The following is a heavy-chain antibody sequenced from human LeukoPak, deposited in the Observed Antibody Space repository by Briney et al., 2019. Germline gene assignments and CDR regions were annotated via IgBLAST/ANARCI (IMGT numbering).Heavy chain of an antibody. CDR3: ARDDEGDCSGGSCYGEYYYYGMDV. CDR2: IIPILGIA. CDR1: GGTFSSYA. V-gene: IGHV1-69*04. D-gene: IGHD2-15*01. J-gene: IGHJ6*02. Sequence: SVKVSCKASGGTFSSYAISWVRQAPGQGLEWMGRIIPILGIANYAQEFQGRVTITADKSTSTAYMELSSLRSEDTAVYYCARDDEGDCSGGSCYGEYYYYGMDVWGQGTTVTVSS.